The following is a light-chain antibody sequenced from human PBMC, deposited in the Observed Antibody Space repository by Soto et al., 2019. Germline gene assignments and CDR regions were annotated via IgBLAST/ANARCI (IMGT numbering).Light chain of an antibody. Sequence: EVVLTQSPGTLSLCPGERATLSCRASQSIARTYLAWYQQKPGQAPRLLIYDISTRATGIPDRFSASGSGTDFTLTISGLETEDFAVYYCQQYGYSPITFGQGTRLEIK. V-gene: IGKV3-20*01. J-gene: IGKJ5*01. CDR3: QQYGYSPIT. CDR1: QSIARTY. CDR2: DIS.